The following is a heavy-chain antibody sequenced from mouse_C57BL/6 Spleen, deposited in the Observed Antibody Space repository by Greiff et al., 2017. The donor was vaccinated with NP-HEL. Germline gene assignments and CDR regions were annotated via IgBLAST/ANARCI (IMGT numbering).Heavy chain of an antibody. V-gene: IGHV1-82*01. CDR3: ARRGGNYYGSSPYYAMDY. CDR1: GYAFSSSW. Sequence: QVQLQQSGPELVKPGASVKISCKASGYAFSSSWMNWVEQRPGKGLEWIGRIYPGDGDTNYNGKFKGKATLTADKSSSTAYMQLSSLTSEDSAVYFCARRGGNYYGSSPYYAMDYWGQGTSVTVSS. D-gene: IGHD1-1*01. J-gene: IGHJ4*01. CDR2: IYPGDGDT.